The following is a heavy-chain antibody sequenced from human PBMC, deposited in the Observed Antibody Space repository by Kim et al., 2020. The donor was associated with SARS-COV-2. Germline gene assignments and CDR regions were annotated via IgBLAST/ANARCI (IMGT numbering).Heavy chain of an antibody. CDR1: GFTFSSYG. J-gene: IGHJ6*02. V-gene: IGHV3-33*01. Sequence: GGSLRLSCAASGFTFSSYGMHWVRQAPGKGLEWVAVIWYDGSNKYYADSVKGRFTISRDNSKNTLYLQMNSLRAEDTAVYYCAGGSRGMDVWGQGTTVTVSS. CDR3: AGGSRGMDV. CDR2: IWYDGSNK.